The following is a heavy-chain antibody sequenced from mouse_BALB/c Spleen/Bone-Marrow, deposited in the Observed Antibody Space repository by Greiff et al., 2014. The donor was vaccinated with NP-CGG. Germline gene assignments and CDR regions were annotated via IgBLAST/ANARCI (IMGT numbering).Heavy chain of an antibody. CDR1: GYSFTSYY. D-gene: IGHD6-2*01. J-gene: IGHJ1*01. CDR2: IDPFNGGT. Sequence: EVQLQQSVPELMKPGASVKISCKASGYSFTSYYMHWVKQSHGKSLEWIGYIDPFNGGTSYNQKFKGKATLTVDKSSSTAYMHLSSLTSEDSAVYYCAPLSRYFDVWGAGTTVTVSS. CDR3: APLSRYFDV. V-gene: IGHV1-28*01.